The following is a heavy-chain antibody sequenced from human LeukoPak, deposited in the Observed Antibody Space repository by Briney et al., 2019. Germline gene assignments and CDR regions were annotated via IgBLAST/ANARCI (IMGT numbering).Heavy chain of an antibody. V-gene: IGHV5-51*01. J-gene: IGHJ4*02. Sequence: GESLKISCKDSGYTFSSYWIGWVRQMPGKGLEWMGIIYPGDSDTRYSPSLQGQVTISVDTSIGTAYLQWSSLKASDTAIYYCARQNDFRLDYWGQGTLVTVSS. CDR2: IYPGDSDT. CDR3: ARQNDFRLDY. D-gene: IGHD3-3*01. CDR1: GYTFSSYW.